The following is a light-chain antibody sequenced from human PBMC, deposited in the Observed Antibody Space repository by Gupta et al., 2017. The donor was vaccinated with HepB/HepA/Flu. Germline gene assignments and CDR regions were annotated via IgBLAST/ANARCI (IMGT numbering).Light chain of an antibody. Sequence: AIRMTQSPSSFSASTGDRVTITCRASQGISNHLVWYQQKPGKAPKLLIFDASTLHSGVPSKFSGSGSGTDFTLTINNLQSEDFATYYCRQYYYYPSWTFGQGTKVEIK. V-gene: IGKV1-8*01. CDR3: RQYYYYPSWT. CDR2: DAS. CDR1: QGISNH. J-gene: IGKJ1*01.